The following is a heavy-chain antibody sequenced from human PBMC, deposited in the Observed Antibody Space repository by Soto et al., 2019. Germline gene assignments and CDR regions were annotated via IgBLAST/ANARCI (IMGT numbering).Heavy chain of an antibody. D-gene: IGHD3-22*01. V-gene: IGHV1-18*01. CDR2: VSAYNGNT. J-gene: IGHJ5*02. CDR1: GYTFTSYG. CDR3: ARAGRYYYDSSGYYWFDP. Sequence: GASVKVSCKASGYTFTSYGISWVRQAPGQGLEWMGWVSAYNGNTNYAQKLQGRVTMTTDTSTSTAYMELRSLRSDDTAVYYCARAGRYYYDSSGYYWFDPWGQGTLVTVSS.